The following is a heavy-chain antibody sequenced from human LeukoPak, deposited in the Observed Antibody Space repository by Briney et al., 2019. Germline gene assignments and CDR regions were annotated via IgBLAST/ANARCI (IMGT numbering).Heavy chain of an antibody. V-gene: IGHV5-51*01. Sequence: GESLKISCKGSGXTFSSYWIGWVRQMPGKGLEWMGIIYPGDSDTRYSPSFQGQVTISADNSITTAYLQWSSLKASDTAMYYCARSAAARRGLYFDYWGQGTLVTISS. CDR3: ARSAAARRGLYFDY. D-gene: IGHD6-6*01. J-gene: IGHJ4*02. CDR1: GXTFSSYW. CDR2: IYPGDSDT.